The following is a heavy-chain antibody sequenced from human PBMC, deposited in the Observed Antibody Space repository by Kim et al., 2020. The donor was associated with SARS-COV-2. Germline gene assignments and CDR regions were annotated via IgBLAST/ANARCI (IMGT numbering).Heavy chain of an antibody. D-gene: IGHD3-9*01. CDR3: ARGSVLRYFDWPSVDY. V-gene: IGHV3-30*04. CDR1: GFTFSSYA. J-gene: IGHJ4*02. Sequence: GGSLRLSCAASGFTFSSYAMHWVRQAPGKGLEWVAVISYDGSNKYYADSVKGRFTISRDNSKNTLYLQMNSLRAEDTAVYYCARGSVLRYFDWPSVDYWGQGTLVTVSS. CDR2: ISYDGSNK.